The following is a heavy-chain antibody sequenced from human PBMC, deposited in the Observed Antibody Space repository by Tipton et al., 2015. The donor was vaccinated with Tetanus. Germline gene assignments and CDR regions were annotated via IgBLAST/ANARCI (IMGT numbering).Heavy chain of an antibody. Sequence: SLRLSCAASGFTFSSYSMNWVRQAPGKGLEWVSSISSSSSYIYYADSVKGRFTISRDNAKNSLHLQMNSLRAEDTAVYYCARDNGGSGSYYYGMDVWGQGTTVTVSS. CDR1: GFTFSSYS. CDR3: ARDNGGSGSYYYGMDV. V-gene: IGHV3-21*01. J-gene: IGHJ6*02. CDR2: ISSSSSYI. D-gene: IGHD3-10*01.